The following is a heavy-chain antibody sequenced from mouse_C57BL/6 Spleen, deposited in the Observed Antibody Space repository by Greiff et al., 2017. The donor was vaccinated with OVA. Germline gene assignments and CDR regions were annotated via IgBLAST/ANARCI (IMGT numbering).Heavy chain of an antibody. CDR1: GFTFSDFY. J-gene: IGHJ4*01. V-gene: IGHV7-1*01. D-gene: IGHD3-3*01. CDR2: SRNKANDYTT. Sequence: EVQGVESGGGLVQSGRSLRLSCATSGFTFSDFYMEWVRQAPGKGLEWIAASRNKANDYTTEYSASVKGRFIVSRDTSQSILYLQMNALRAEDTAIYYCARDGGPGAMDYWGQGTSVTVSS. CDR3: ARDGGPGAMDY.